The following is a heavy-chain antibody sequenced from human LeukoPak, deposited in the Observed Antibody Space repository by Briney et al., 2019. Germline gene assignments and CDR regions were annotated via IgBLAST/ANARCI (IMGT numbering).Heavy chain of an antibody. Sequence: GGSLRLSCAASGFTFSSYAMHWVRQAPGKGPEWVAVISYDGSNKYYADSVKGRFTISRDNSKNTLYLQMNSLRAEDTAVYYCARDSYYDFWSGYLTPSRYYYYYMDVWGKGTTVTVSS. J-gene: IGHJ6*03. CDR3: ARDSYYDFWSGYLTPSRYYYYYMDV. V-gene: IGHV3-30*01. CDR2: ISYDGSNK. CDR1: GFTFSSYA. D-gene: IGHD3-3*01.